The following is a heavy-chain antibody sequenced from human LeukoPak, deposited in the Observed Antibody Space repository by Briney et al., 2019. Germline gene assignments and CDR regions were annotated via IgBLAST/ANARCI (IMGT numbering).Heavy chain of an antibody. V-gene: IGHV4-59*01. CDR1: GGSISNYY. J-gene: IGHJ4*02. CDR2: IYYSGTT. Sequence: ASETLSLTCTVSGGSISNYYWSWIRQPPGKGLEWIGYIYYSGTTNYNPSLKSRVTISVDTSKNQFSLKLNSVTAADTAVYYCARGVYIAAAQYGYWGQGTLVTVSS. D-gene: IGHD6-13*01. CDR3: ARGVYIAAAQYGY.